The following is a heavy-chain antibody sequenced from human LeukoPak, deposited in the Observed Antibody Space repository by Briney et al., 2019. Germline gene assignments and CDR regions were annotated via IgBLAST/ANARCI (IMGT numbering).Heavy chain of an antibody. J-gene: IGHJ3*02. CDR1: GYTFTGYY. V-gene: IGHV1-2*06. CDR3: ARPTASQHDAFDI. CDR2: INPNSGGT. Sequence: ASVKVSCKASGYTFTGYYMHWVRQAPGQGLEWMGRINPNSGGTNYAQKFQGRVTMTRDTSISTAYMELSRLRSDDTAMYYCARPTASQHDAFDIWGQGTMVTVSS. D-gene: IGHD6-13*01.